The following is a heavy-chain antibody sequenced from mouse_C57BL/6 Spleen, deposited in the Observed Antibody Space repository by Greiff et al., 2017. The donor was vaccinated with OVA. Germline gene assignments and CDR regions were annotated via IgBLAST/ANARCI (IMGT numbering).Heavy chain of an antibody. J-gene: IGHJ4*01. CDR1: GFTFSSYA. CDR3: TRERGDYYAMDY. CDR2: ISSGGDYI. V-gene: IGHV5-9-1*02. Sequence: DVQLVESGEGLVKPGGSLKLSCAASGFTFSSYAMSWVRQTPEKRLEWVAYISSGGDYIYYADTVKGRFTISRDNARNTLYLQMSSLKSEDTAMYYCTRERGDYYAMDYWGQGTSVTVSS.